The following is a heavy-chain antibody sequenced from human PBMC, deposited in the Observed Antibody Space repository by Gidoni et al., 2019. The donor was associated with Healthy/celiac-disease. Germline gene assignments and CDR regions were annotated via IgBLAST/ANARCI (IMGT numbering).Heavy chain of an antibody. CDR3: ARDRTIVVVPAAIVRGGMDV. Sequence: QVQLQESGPGLVKPSQTLSLTCTVSGVSISSGGYYWSWIRQLQGKGLEWIGYIYYSGSTYYNPSLRRRVTISVDTSKNQFSLKLRSVTAADTAVYYCARDRTIVVVPAAIVRGGMDVWGQGTTVTVSS. J-gene: IGHJ6*02. CDR2: IYYSGST. CDR1: GVSISSGGYY. V-gene: IGHV4-31*03. D-gene: IGHD2-2*01.